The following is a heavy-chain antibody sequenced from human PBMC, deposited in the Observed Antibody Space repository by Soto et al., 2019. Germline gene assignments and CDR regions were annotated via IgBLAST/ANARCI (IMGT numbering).Heavy chain of an antibody. J-gene: IGHJ4*02. CDR3: AREGATAAKMFDY. CDR2: INPNGDTK. D-gene: IGHD2-2*01. Sequence: QVQLVQSGAEVKNPGASVKVSCKASGYTFSNYYMHWVRPAPGQGLEWMGGINPNGDTKYYAQKFLGRLTVTRDTATSTVYMELSSLRSDDTAVYYCAREGATAAKMFDYWCQGTLVTVSS. CDR1: GYTFSNYY. V-gene: IGHV1-46*01.